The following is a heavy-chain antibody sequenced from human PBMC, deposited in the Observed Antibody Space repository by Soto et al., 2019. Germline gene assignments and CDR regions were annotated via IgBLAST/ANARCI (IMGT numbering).Heavy chain of an antibody. CDR2: IYPGDSDT. CDR1: GYSFTSYW. CDR3: ARLDSNSNYYYYFGMDV. J-gene: IGHJ6*02. D-gene: IGHD4-4*01. Sequence: PGESLKISCKGSGYSFTSYWIGWVRQMPGKGLEWMGIIYPGDSDTRYSPSFQGQVTISADKSISTAYLQWGSPEASDTAMYYCARLDSNSNYYYYFGMDVWGQGTTVTVSS. V-gene: IGHV5-51*01.